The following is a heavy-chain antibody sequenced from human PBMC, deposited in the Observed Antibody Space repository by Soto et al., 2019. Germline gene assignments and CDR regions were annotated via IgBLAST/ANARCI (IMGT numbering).Heavy chain of an antibody. CDR3: AKDSRLPGFGLLIHAFDI. D-gene: IGHD3-3*01. V-gene: IGHV3-23*01. J-gene: IGHJ3*02. Sequence: XGSLRLSCAVSGFTFNDYAMSWVRQAPGKGLEWVSTISGSLGSAYYAASVEGRFTISGDNSNNTLYLQMNSLRVEDTATYYCAKDSRLPGFGLLIHAFDIWGQGTMVTVSS. CDR2: ISGSLGSA. CDR1: GFTFNDYA.